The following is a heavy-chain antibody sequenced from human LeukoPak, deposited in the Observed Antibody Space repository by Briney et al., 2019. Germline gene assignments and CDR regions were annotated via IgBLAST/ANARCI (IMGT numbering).Heavy chain of an antibody. V-gene: IGHV1-69*13. CDR2: INPVFGTA. CDR3: AKTFLTAYDTYFYYYGLDV. Sequence: SVTVSCTASGDTFSSYVISWVRQAPGQGLEWMGGINPVFGTAHYAQKFQDRVTITADESTSTAYMELSSLRSEDTAVYYCAKTFLTAYDTYFYYYGLDVWGQGTPVTVSS. CDR1: GDTFSSYV. J-gene: IGHJ6*02. D-gene: IGHD3-9*01.